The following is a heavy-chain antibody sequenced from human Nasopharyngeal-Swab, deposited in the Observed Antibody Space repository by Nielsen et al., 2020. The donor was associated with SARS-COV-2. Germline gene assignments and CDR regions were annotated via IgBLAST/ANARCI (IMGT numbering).Heavy chain of an antibody. CDR3: ARSIVPGYSSSWAPGIFDY. V-gene: IGHV1-69*13. Sequence: AVKVSCKASGGTFSSYAISWVRQAPGQGLEWMGGIIPIFGTANYAQKFQGRVTITADESTSTAYMELSSLRSEDTAVYYCARSIVPGYSSSWAPGIFDYWGQGTLVTVSS. CDR1: GGTFSSYA. D-gene: IGHD6-13*01. J-gene: IGHJ4*02. CDR2: IIPIFGTA.